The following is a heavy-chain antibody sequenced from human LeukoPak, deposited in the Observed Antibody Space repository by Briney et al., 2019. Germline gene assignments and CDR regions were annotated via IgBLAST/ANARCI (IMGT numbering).Heavy chain of an antibody. V-gene: IGHV3-7*01. CDR3: TNWVFSSGGTRPEY. Sequence: PGGSLRLSCEVSGFNFSSMWMSWVRQAPGRRPEWVANLGQDGREQYFADSVKGRFGISRDNAKNSLYLQMNSLTVEDTAIYYCTNWVFSSGGTRPEYWGQGTLVTVSS. D-gene: IGHD3-10*01. CDR2: LGQDGREQ. J-gene: IGHJ4*02. CDR1: GFNFSSMW.